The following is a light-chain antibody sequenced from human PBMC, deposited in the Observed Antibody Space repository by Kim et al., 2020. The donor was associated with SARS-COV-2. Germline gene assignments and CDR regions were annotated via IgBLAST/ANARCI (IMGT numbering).Light chain of an antibody. J-gene: IGKJ4*01. CDR2: DAS. CDR1: ESVRYN. Sequence: ERVVTQFPATLSVSPGERVTLSCTTSESVRYNLAWFQQQPGQAPRLLIQDASTRATGVPARFSGSGSGAKFTLSISSIQPEDFGVYYCQQYYSWPLSFGGGTRVEIK. V-gene: IGKV3-15*01. CDR3: QQYYSWPLS.